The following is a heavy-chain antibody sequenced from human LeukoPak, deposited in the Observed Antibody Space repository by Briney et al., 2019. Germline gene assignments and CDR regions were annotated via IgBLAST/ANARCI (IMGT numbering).Heavy chain of an antibody. CDR3: ARGRGGYSYGYLDSWFDP. V-gene: IGHV4-34*01. CDR1: GGSFSGYY. D-gene: IGHD5-18*01. J-gene: IGHJ5*02. Sequence: SETLSLTCAVYGGSFSGYYWSWIRQPPGKGLEWIGEINHSGSTNYNPSLKSRVTISEDTSKNQFSLKLSSVTAADTAVYYCARGRGGYSYGYLDSWFDPWGQGTLVTVSS. CDR2: INHSGST.